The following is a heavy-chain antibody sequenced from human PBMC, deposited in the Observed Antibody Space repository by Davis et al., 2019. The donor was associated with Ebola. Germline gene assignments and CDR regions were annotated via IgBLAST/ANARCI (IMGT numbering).Heavy chain of an antibody. Sequence: GESLKISCAASGFTFSSYGMHWVRQAPGKGLEWVAVISYDGSNKYYADSVKGRFTISRDNAKNSLYLQMNSLRDEDTAVYYCARGQIYYYGMDVWGKGTTVTVSS. V-gene: IGHV3-30*03. CDR3: ARGQIYYYGMDV. CDR1: GFTFSSYG. CDR2: ISYDGSNK. J-gene: IGHJ6*04.